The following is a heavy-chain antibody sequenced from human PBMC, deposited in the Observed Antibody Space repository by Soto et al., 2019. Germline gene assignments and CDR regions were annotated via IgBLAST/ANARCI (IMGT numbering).Heavy chain of an antibody. Sequence: QVQLRESGPGLVKPSETLSLTCNVSGGPISGYYWNWVRQPAGKGLEWIGRIYSAGTTDLNPSLKSRVIISVDTSSNQFSLKLLSVTAADTAVYYCAANWRGAYEGLFDLWGQGTTVTVSS. D-gene: IGHD1-1*01. CDR2: IYSAGTT. V-gene: IGHV4-4*07. J-gene: IGHJ3*01. CDR1: GGPISGYY. CDR3: AANWRGAYEGLFDL.